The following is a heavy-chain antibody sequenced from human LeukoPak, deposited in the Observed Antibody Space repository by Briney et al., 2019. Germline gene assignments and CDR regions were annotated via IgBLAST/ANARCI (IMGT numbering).Heavy chain of an antibody. D-gene: IGHD5-24*01. Sequence: SETLSLTCTVSGGSISSYYWSWIRQPPGKGLEWIAYMYYCGSTNYNPSLKSRVTISVDTSKNQFSLKLSSVTAADTAVYYCARDDGYNFWYFDYWGQGTLVTVSS. V-gene: IGHV4-59*01. CDR1: GGSISSYY. CDR2: MYYCGST. J-gene: IGHJ4*02. CDR3: ARDDGYNFWYFDY.